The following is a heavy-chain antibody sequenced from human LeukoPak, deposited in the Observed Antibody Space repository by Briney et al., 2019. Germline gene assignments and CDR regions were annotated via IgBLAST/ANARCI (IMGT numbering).Heavy chain of an antibody. V-gene: IGHV4-39*01. J-gene: IGHJ4*02. CDR2: IFHSGST. CDR3: ASFGSRCSGGRCYSAATD. Sequence: SSETLSLTCTVSGGSISSSNYYWGWIRQPPGKGLEYIGTIFHSGSTYYNPSLKSRVTISVDTSKNQFSLNLRSVTAADTAVYYCASFGSRCSGGRCYSAATDWGQGTLVHVSS. D-gene: IGHD2-15*01. CDR1: GGSISSSNYY.